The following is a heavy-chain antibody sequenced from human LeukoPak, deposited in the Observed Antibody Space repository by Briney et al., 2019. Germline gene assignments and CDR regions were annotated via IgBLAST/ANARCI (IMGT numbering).Heavy chain of an antibody. Sequence: SESLSLTCTVSGDSISSYYWSWIRQPPGKGLEWIGCIYYSGNTNYNPSLKSRVTISIDTSKNQFSLKLSSVTAADTAVYYCARDYAFDIWGQGTMVTVSS. J-gene: IGHJ3*02. CDR2: IYYSGNT. CDR1: GDSISSYY. CDR3: ARDYAFDI. V-gene: IGHV4-59*01.